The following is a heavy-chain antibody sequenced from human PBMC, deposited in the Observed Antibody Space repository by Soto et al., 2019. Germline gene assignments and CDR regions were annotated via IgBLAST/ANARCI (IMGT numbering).Heavy chain of an antibody. D-gene: IGHD1-26*01. Sequence: QEQLVESGGDVVQPGRSLTLSCAASGFTFSANAMHWVRQAPGKELEWVAVIAYDGTIKIYRDSVKGRFTISRDDSKSTLYLQMNSLRPEDTAVYYCARDKIKGAPDYLDSWGQGTLVTVSS. CDR1: GFTFSANA. J-gene: IGHJ4*02. V-gene: IGHV3-30-3*01. CDR3: ARDKIKGAPDYLDS. CDR2: IAYDGTIK.